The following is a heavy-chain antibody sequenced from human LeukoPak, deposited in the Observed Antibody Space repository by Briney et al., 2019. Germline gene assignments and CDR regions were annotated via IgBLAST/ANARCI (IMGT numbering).Heavy chain of an antibody. CDR3: ARQVAAAGTDRRYNWFDP. J-gene: IGHJ5*02. V-gene: IGHV5-51*01. D-gene: IGHD6-13*01. CDR2: IYPGDSDT. CDR1: GYSFTSYW. Sequence: GGSLEISCKGSGYSFTSYWIGWGRQVPGKGLEWMGIIYPGDSDTRYSPSFQGQVTISADKSISTAYLQWSSLKASDTAMYYCARQVAAAGTDRRYNWFDPWGQGTLVTVSS.